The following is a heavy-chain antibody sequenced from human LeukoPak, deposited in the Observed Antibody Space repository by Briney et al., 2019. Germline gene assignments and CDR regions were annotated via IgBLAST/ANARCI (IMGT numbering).Heavy chain of an antibody. J-gene: IGHJ4*02. Sequence: ASVKVSCKASGYTFTSYYMHWVRQAPGQGLEWMGIINPSGGSTSYAQKFQGRVTMTRDTSTSTVYMELSRLRADDTAVYYCARDLDRYFDYWGQGTLVTVSS. CDR1: GYTFTSYY. CDR2: INPSGGST. CDR3: ARDLDRYFDY. V-gene: IGHV1-46*01.